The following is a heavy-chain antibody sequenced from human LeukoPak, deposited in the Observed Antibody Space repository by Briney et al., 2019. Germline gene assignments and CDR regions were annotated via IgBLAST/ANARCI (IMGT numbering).Heavy chain of an antibody. J-gene: IGHJ4*02. V-gene: IGHV1-18*01. D-gene: IGHD3-9*01. Sequence: ASVKVSCKASGYTFTSYGISWVRQAPGQGLEGMGWISAYNGNTNYAQKLQGRVTMTTDTSTSTAYMELRSLRSDDTAVYYCARGSIGYFDWLLPSYFDYWGQGTLVTVSS. CDR3: ARGSIGYFDWLLPSYFDY. CDR2: ISAYNGNT. CDR1: GYTFTSYG.